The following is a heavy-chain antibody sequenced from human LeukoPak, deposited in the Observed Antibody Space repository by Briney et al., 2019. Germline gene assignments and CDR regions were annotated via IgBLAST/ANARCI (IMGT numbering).Heavy chain of an antibody. CDR3: ARVASSGYYLQADAFDI. D-gene: IGHD3-22*01. CDR2: IYHSGST. J-gene: IGHJ3*02. V-gene: IGHV4-59*12. CDR1: AGSIRNYY. Sequence: PSETLSLTCTVSAGSIRNYYWTWIRQPAGKGLEWIGYIYHSGSTYYNPSLKSRVTISVDRSKNQFSLKLSSVTAADTAVYYCARVASSGYYLQADAFDIWGQGTMVTVSS.